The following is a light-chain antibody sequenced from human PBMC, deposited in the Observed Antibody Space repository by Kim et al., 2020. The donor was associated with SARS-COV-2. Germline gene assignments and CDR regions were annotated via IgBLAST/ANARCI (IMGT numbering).Light chain of an antibody. CDR3: QHYHKWPHS. Sequence: SVSPGERTTRSCRASQTIDNNVAWFQQKPGQAPRLFIYGASTRAPGIPARFSGSGSGTEFTLTISSLQSEDFAVYYCQHYHKWPHSFGQGTKLEIK. CDR2: GAS. CDR1: QTIDNN. V-gene: IGKV3-15*01. J-gene: IGKJ2*03.